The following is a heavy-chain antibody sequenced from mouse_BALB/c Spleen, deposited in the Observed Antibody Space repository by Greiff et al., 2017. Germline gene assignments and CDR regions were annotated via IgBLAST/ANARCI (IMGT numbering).Heavy chain of an antibody. Sequence: EVQLQQSGAELVKPGASVKLSCTASGFNIKDTYMHWVKQRPEQGLEWIGRIDPANGNPKYDPKFQGKATITADTSSNTAYLQLSSLTSEDTAVYYCARSPLTGDWFAYWGQGTLVTVSA. CDR2: IDPANGNP. J-gene: IGHJ3*01. V-gene: IGHV14-3*02. D-gene: IGHD4-1*01. CDR1: GFNIKDTY. CDR3: ARSPLTGDWFAY.